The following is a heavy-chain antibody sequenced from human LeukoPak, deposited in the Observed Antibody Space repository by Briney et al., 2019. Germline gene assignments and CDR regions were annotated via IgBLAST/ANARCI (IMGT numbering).Heavy chain of an antibody. Sequence: GGSLRLSCAASGFTFSSYGMHWVRQAPGKGLEWVAFIRYGGSNKYYADSVKGRFTISRDNSKNTLYLQMNSLRAEDTAVYYCAKDPLLYSSSWYFLDYWGQGTLVTVSS. CDR3: AKDPLLYSSSWYFLDY. J-gene: IGHJ4*02. CDR1: GFTFSSYG. CDR2: IRYGGSNK. V-gene: IGHV3-30*02. D-gene: IGHD6-13*01.